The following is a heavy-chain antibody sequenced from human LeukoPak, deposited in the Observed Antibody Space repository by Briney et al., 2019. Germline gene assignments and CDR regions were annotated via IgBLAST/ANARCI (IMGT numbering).Heavy chain of an antibody. Sequence: RSGGSLRLSCSASGFTFSSYAMHWVRRAPGKGLEYVSTISSNGAGTYYADSVKGRFTISRDNSKNTLFLQMSSLRAEDTALYYCVKDKWLRVYSYGPFDYWGQGTLVTVSS. J-gene: IGHJ4*02. CDR3: VKDKWLRVYSYGPFDY. V-gene: IGHV3-64D*06. CDR2: ISSNGAGT. CDR1: GFTFSSYA. D-gene: IGHD5-18*01.